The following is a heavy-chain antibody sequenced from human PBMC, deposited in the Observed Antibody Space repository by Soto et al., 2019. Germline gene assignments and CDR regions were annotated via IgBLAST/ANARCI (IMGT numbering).Heavy chain of an antibody. Sequence: SETMSLTSTVSGGYISSYYWSWIRQTTGKGLEWIGYIYYSGSTNYNPSLKSRVTISVDTSKNQFSLKLSSVTAADTAVYYCARGVVPAAMEGWFDPWGQGTLVTVSS. V-gene: IGHV4-59*01. CDR3: ARGVVPAAMEGWFDP. J-gene: IGHJ5*02. CDR2: IYYSGST. CDR1: GGYISSYY. D-gene: IGHD2-2*01.